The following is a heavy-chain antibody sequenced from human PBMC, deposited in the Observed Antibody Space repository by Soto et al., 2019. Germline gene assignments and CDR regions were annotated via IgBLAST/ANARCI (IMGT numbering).Heavy chain of an antibody. J-gene: IGHJ4*02. V-gene: IGHV3-23*01. CDR3: AKDYCVRSACYVEGFPDF. Sequence: QLLESGGGLVQPGGSLRLSCAASGLTFSNYAMSWFRLAPGKGLEWVSGLIENGADTYYVDSVKGRFTIASDNSRNMLYLQMDGRRVGDTAIYYCAKDYCVRSACYVEGFPDFRGRGTLVTVSS. CDR2: LIENGADT. CDR1: GLTFSNYA. D-gene: IGHD3-3*01.